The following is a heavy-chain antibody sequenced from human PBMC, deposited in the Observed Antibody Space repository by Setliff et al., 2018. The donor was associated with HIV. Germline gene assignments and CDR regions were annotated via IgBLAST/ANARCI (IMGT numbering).Heavy chain of an antibody. V-gene: IGHV3-23*01. CDR2: ISDSGGGT. J-gene: IGHJ6*02. D-gene: IGHD6-6*01. Sequence: QTGGSLRLSCAASGFAFSTYAMSWVRQAPGKGLEWVSAISDSGGGTYYADSVKGRFTISRDNSKNTLYLQMNNLRVEDTAVYYCARDFYSSTSGAVPDWGQGTAVTVSS. CDR3: ARDFYSSTSGAVPD. CDR1: GFAFSTYA.